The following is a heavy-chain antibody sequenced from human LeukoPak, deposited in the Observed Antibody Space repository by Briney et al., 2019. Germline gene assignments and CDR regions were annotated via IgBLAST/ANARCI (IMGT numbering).Heavy chain of an antibody. CDR3: GGDWNSALDY. D-gene: IGHD1-7*01. Sequence: GGSLRLSCAASGFTFSSYAMSWVRQAPGKGLEWVSSISGSGDSTHYADSVKGRFTISRDNSKNTLYLQMNSLRAEDTAVYYCGGDWNSALDYWGQGTLVTVSS. CDR1: GFTFSSYA. CDR2: ISGSGDST. J-gene: IGHJ4*02. V-gene: IGHV3-23*01.